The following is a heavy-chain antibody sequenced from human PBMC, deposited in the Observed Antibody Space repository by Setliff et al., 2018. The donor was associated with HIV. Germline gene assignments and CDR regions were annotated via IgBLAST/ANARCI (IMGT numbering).Heavy chain of an antibody. CDR1: GFTFSSAW. J-gene: IGHJ6*02. Sequence: GGSLRLSCAASGFTFSSAWMSWVRQAPGKGLEWVGRIKTKNEGAATYYAAPVKGRFTISRYNAKNTLYLDMNSLRAEDTAVYYCAKDRDYISSRLTHFYYFGLDVWGQGTTVTVSS. V-gene: IGHV3-15*01. CDR2: IKTKNEGAAT. D-gene: IGHD3-16*01. CDR3: AKDRDYISSRLTHFYYFGLDV.